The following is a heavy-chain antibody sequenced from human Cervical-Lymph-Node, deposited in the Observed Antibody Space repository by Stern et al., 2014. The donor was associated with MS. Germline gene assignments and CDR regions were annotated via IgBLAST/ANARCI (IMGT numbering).Heavy chain of an antibody. J-gene: IGHJ6*02. Sequence: MQLVESGGGVVQPGGSLKLSCAVSGFSLNSLGMNWVRQAPGKGLEWMSVISIVGSNRRYGASVKGRFSISRDISNNTLYLQMNSLRPEDTAVYYCLGVGDAMHVWGQGTTVIVSS. V-gene: IGHV3-30*03. CDR3: LGVGDAMHV. CDR2: ISIVGSNR. CDR1: GFSLNSLG.